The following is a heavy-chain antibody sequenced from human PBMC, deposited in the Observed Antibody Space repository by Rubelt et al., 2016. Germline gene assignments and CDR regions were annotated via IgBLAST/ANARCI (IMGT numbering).Heavy chain of an antibody. CDR3: ARERDDDGDY. Sequence: QVQLVQSGAEVKKPGASVKVSCKASGYTFTSYGISWVRQAPGQGLEWMGGISAYNGNTKYAQKLQGRVAMTTATSTSTGYMKLRSLGSDGTAVYYGARERDDDGDYWCQGTLVTVSS. CDR2: ISAYNGNT. J-gene: IGHJ4*02. CDR1: GYTFTSYG. V-gene: IGHV1-18*01. D-gene: IGHD5-24*01.